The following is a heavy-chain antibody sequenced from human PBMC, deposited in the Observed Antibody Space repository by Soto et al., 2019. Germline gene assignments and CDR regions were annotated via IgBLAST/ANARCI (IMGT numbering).Heavy chain of an antibody. D-gene: IGHD3-9*01. CDR1: GYTFTSYG. J-gene: IGHJ6*02. V-gene: IGHV1-18*01. CDR3: ARVLLTGYYEGRDYYGMDV. CDR2: ITIYNGNT. Sequence: QVQLVQSGGEVKKPGASVKVSCKASGYTFTSYGISWVRQAPGQGLEWMGWITIYNGNTNYAQILQGRVTMTTNTSTSTAYMVLRSLRSDDTAVYYCARVLLTGYYEGRDYYGMDVWGQGTTFTVSS.